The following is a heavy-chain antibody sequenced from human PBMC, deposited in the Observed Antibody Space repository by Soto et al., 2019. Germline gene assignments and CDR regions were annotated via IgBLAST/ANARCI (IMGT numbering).Heavy chain of an antibody. D-gene: IGHD3-9*01. J-gene: IGHJ6*02. CDR3: AREARGTRGFDEMDI. CDR2: INPNSVDT. CDR1: GYIYTGYH. Sequence: GASVKDTCKASGYIYTGYHIHWLRQAPGRGLEWMGWINPNSVDTEYAQNFQGRVTMTRDTSFNLVYMEMSGLMSDDTAVYYCAREARGTRGFDEMDIWGQGTTVTVSS. V-gene: IGHV1-2*02.